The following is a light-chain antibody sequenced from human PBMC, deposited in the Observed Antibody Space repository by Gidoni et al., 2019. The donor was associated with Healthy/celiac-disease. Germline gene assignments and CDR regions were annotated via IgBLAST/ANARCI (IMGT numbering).Light chain of an antibody. CDR2: DGS. CDR1: SSDVGSYKL. CDR3: CSYAGSSTVV. J-gene: IGLJ2*01. Sequence: QSALPQPAAVSGSPGQSITISCTGTSSDVGSYKLASWYQHHPGKAPKLMIYDGSKRPAGVSNRFSGSKSGNTASLTISVLQAEDEADYYCCSYAGSSTVVFGGGTKLTVL. V-gene: IGLV2-23*01.